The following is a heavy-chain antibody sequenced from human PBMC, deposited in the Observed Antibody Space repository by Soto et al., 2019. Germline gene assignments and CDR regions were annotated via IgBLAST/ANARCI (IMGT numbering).Heavy chain of an antibody. Sequence: VQVEESGGGLVLPGGSLRLSCAVSVVSEFIFSDQYIDWVRQAPGKGLEWVGRTRNRVNSFSTAYAASVQGRFTISRDDSKNTVYLQMNSLKTEDTAVYYCSRVDPRAKSPDYWGQGTLVTVSS. D-gene: IGHD2-15*01. CDR3: SRVDPRAKSPDY. V-gene: IGHV3-72*01. J-gene: IGHJ4*02. CDR2: TRNRVNSFST. CDR1: VVSEFIFSDQY.